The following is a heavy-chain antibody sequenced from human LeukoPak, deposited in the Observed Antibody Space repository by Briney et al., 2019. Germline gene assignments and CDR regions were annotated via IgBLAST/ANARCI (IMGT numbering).Heavy chain of an antibody. CDR1: GYTFTGYY. D-gene: IGHD1-26*01. J-gene: IGHJ2*01. CDR3: ARAVSGSYLFDL. V-gene: IGHV1-2*02. CDR2: INPNSGGT. Sequence: ASVKVSCKASGYTFTGYYMHWVRQAPGQGLEWMGWINPNSGGTNYAQKFQGRVTMIRDTSISTAYMELSRLRSDDTAVYYCARAVSGSYLFDLWGRGTLVTVSS.